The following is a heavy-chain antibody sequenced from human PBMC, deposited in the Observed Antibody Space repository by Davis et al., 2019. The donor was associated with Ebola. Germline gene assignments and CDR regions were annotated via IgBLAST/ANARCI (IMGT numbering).Heavy chain of an antibody. Sequence: SVKVSCKASGGTFSSYAISWVRQAPGQGLEWMGGIIPIFGTANYAQKFQGRVTITADESTSTAYMELSSLRSEDTAVYYCARGLLGCSGGSCYGLLFDYWGQGTLVTVSS. V-gene: IGHV1-69*13. D-gene: IGHD2-15*01. CDR3: ARGLLGCSGGSCYGLLFDY. CDR2: IIPIFGTA. CDR1: GGTFSSYA. J-gene: IGHJ4*02.